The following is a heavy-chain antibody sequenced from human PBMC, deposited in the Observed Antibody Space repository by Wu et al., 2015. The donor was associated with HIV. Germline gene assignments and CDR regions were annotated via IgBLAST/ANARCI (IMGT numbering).Heavy chain of an antibody. CDR3: ARRGGSRIDSALDI. CDR1: GGSFDKYA. V-gene: IGHV1-69*05. CDR2: ISPIFGMA. D-gene: IGHD3-16*01. Sequence: QVHLVQSGAEVKKPWSSVKVSCKASGGSFDKYAVAWVRQAPGRGLEWMGGISPIFGMANYGQNFKNRVSITTDESTRTTYMELSSLKSEDTAVYFCARRGGSRIDSALDIWGQGTSVTVSS. J-gene: IGHJ4*02.